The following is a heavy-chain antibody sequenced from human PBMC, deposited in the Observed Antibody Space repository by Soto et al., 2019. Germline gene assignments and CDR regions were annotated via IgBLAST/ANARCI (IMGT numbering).Heavy chain of an antibody. CDR2: VYSSGSA. Sequence: SETLSLICSVSGGSISRSSHYWGWIRQPPGKGLEWIGSVYSSGSASYKQSLKSRVTISVDTSKNQFSLRLSSVTAADTAVYYCASYPGFGSGYNYYNDYWGQGTLVTVSS. D-gene: IGHD5-12*01. V-gene: IGHV4-39*01. CDR1: GGSISRSSHY. CDR3: ASYPGFGSGYNYYNDY. J-gene: IGHJ4*02.